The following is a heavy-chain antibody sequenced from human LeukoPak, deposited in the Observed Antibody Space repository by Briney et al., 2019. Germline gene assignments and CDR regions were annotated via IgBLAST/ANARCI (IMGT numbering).Heavy chain of an antibody. Sequence: GGSLRLSCAASGFTFSSYWMSWVRQAPGKGLEWVANIKQDGSEKYYVDSVKGRFTISRDNAKNSLYLQMNSLRAEDTAVYYCARNPGSSAGYYYYYIDVWGKGTTVTVSS. V-gene: IGHV3-7*01. CDR2: IKQDGSEK. J-gene: IGHJ6*03. CDR1: GFTFSSYW. D-gene: IGHD6-6*01. CDR3: ARNPGSSAGYYYYYIDV.